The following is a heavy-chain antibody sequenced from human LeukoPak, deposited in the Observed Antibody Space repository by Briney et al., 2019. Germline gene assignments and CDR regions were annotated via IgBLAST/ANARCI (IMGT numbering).Heavy chain of an antibody. J-gene: IGHJ4*02. Sequence: GASVKVSCKASGGTFSSYAISWVRQAPGQGLEWMGRIIPILGIANYTQKFQGRVTITADKSTSTAYMELSSLRSEDTAVYYCARDSGYVDYWGQGTLVTVSS. CDR1: GGTFSSYA. CDR2: IIPILGIA. D-gene: IGHD1-26*01. V-gene: IGHV1-69*04. CDR3: ARDSGYVDY.